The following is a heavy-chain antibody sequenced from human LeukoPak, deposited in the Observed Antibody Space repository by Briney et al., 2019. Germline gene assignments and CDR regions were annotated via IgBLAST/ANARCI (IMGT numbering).Heavy chain of an antibody. CDR2: ISSSSSYI. D-gene: IGHD1-1*01. CDR3: ARARVNNWNDFDY. Sequence: GGSLRLSCAASGFTFSSYSMNWVRQAPGKGLEWVSSISSSSSYIYYADSVKGRFTISRDNAKNSLYLQMNSLRAEDTAVYYCARARVNNWNDFDYWGQGTKVTVSS. V-gene: IGHV3-21*01. J-gene: IGHJ4*02. CDR1: GFTFSSYS.